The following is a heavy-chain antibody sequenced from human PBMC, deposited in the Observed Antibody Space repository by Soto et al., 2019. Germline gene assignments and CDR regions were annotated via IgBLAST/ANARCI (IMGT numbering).Heavy chain of an antibody. CDR3: AKDLSQRESSGGSAYYYYYGRDV. CDR2: INPNSGGT. D-gene: IGHD6-25*01. CDR1: GYTFTGYY. Sequence: ASVKVSCKASGYTFTGYYMHWVRQAPGQGLEWMGWINPNSGGTSYAQKFQGRVTMTRDTSISTAYMELSRLRSDDTAVYYCAKDLSQRESSGGSAYYYYYGRDVWGQGSTGTDSS. J-gene: IGHJ6*01. V-gene: IGHV1-2*02.